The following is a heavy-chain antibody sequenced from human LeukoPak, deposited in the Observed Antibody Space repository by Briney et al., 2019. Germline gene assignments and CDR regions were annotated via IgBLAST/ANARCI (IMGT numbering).Heavy chain of an antibody. V-gene: IGHV3-23*01. CDR2: ISGSGGST. D-gene: IGHD6-13*01. CDR1: GFTFSSYA. CDR3: AKQLAAAGTFAWINDYYFDY. J-gene: IGHJ4*02. Sequence: GGSLRLSCAASGFTFSSYAMSWVRQAPGKGLEWVSAISGSGGSTYYADSVKGRFTISRDNSKNTLHLQMNSLRAEDTAVYYCAKQLAAAGTFAWINDYYFDYWGQGTLVTVSS.